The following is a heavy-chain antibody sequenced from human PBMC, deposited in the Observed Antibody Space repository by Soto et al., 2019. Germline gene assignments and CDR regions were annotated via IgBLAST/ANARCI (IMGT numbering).Heavy chain of an antibody. CDR1: GFTFRSNY. J-gene: IGHJ4*02. CDR2: IYTGVNT. V-gene: IGHV3-66*01. D-gene: IGHD2-21*01. Sequence: EVQLVESGGGLVQSGGSLRLSCVASGFTFRSNYMSWVRQAPGKTLEWVALIYTGVNTHYADSVKGRFTISRDDSKNTVFLQMDSLTAEDTAVYYCARVVAQIDYWGRGTLVTVSS. CDR3: ARVVAQIDY.